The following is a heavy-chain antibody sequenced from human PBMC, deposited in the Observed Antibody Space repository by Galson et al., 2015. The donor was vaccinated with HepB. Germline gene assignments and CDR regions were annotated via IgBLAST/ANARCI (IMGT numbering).Heavy chain of an antibody. V-gene: IGHV3-33*01. CDR3: ARDGGYGEWFYGMDV. Sequence: SLRLSCAASGFTLSSYGMHWVRQAPGKGLEWVAVIWYVGSDKYYADSVQGRFTISRDNSKNTLYLQMNSLRAEDTAVYYCARDGGYGEWFYGMDVWGQGTTVTVSS. CDR1: GFTLSSYG. CDR2: IWYVGSDK. J-gene: IGHJ6*02. D-gene: IGHD3-3*01.